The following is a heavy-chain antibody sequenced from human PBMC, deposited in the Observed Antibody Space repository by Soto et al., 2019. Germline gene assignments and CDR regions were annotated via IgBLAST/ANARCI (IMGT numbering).Heavy chain of an antibody. J-gene: IGHJ4*02. CDR2: IYYSGST. CDR3: ARQTEGSYGDFDY. V-gene: IGHV4-59*08. Sequence: SETLSLTCTVSGGSISSYYWSWIRQPPGKGLEWIGYIYYSGSTNYNPSLKSRVTISVDTSKNQFSLKLSSVTAADTAVYYCARQTEGSYGDFDYWGQGTLVTVSS. CDR1: GGSISSYY. D-gene: IGHD3-16*01.